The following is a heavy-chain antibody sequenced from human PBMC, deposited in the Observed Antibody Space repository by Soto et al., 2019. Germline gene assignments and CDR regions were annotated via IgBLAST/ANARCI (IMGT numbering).Heavy chain of an antibody. Sequence: EVQLVESGGGLVQPGGSLRLSCAASGVTVSSNYMSWVRQAPGKGLEWVSVIYSGGSTYYADSVKGRFTISRDNSKTTLYLQGNSLRAEATAVYYGGGDGCDYGGGSFDYWGQGTLVTVSS. V-gene: IGHV3-66*01. CDR2: IYSGGST. D-gene: IGHD3-10*01. CDR3: GGDGCDYGGGSFDY. CDR1: GVTVSSNY. J-gene: IGHJ4*02.